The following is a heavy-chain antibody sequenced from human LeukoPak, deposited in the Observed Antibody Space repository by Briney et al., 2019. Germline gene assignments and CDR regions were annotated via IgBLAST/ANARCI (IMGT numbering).Heavy chain of an antibody. CDR1: GFTFSNYW. CDR3: ARSRYDYIWGIDY. D-gene: IGHD3-16*01. CDR2: LNSDGSST. Sequence: GGSLRLSCAASGFTFSNYWMHWVRHAPGKGLVWVSRLNSDGSSTNYADSVKGRFTISRDNAKNTLYLQMNSLRDEDTAVFYCARSRYDYIWGIDYWGQGTLVTISS. V-gene: IGHV3-74*01. J-gene: IGHJ4*02.